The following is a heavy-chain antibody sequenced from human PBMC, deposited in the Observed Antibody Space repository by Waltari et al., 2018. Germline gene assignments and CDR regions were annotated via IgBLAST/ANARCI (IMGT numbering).Heavy chain of an antibody. CDR2: FHSGGNT. V-gene: IGHV3-23*03. D-gene: IGHD3-10*01. CDR1: GFTFSSYA. Sequence: VQLVQSGAEVKKPGSSVKASCAASGFTFSSYAMNWVRQAPGKGLEWVSGFHSGGNTYYADFVKGRCTISRDNSKNTLYVQMNSLRAEDTAVDYCAREVRGVLDGFDIWGQGTMVTVSS. CDR3: AREVRGVLDGFDI. J-gene: IGHJ3*02.